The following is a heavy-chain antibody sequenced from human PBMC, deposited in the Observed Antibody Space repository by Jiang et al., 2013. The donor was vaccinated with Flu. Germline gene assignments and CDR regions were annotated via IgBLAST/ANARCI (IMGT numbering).Heavy chain of an antibody. CDR2: IYHSGST. CDR3: ARHQGGGFEGPFDY. J-gene: IGHJ4*02. D-gene: IGHD5-12*01. Sequence: KPSETLSLTCAVSGYSISSGYYWGWIRQPPGKGLEWIGSIYHSGSTYYNPSLKSRVTISVDTSKNQFSLKLSSVTAADTAVYYCARHQGGGFEGPFDYWGQGTLVTVSS. CDR1: GYSISSGYY. V-gene: IGHV4-38-2*01.